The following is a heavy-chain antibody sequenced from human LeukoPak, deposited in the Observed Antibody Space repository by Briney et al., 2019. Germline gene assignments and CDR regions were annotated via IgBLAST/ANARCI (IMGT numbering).Heavy chain of an antibody. J-gene: IGHJ4*02. V-gene: IGHV1-69*13. Sequence: SVKVSCKASGGTFSSYAISWVRQAPGQGLEWMGGIIPIFGTANYAQKFQGRVTITADESTSTAYMELSSLRSEDTAVYYCARESIVASNDYYFDYWGQGTLVTVSS. CDR1: GGTFSSYA. CDR3: ARESIVASNDYYFDY. D-gene: IGHD5-12*01. CDR2: IIPIFGTA.